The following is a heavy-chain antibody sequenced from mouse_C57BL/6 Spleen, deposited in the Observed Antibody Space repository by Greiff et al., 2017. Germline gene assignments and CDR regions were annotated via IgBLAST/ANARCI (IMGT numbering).Heavy chain of an antibody. Sequence: VMLVESGPGLVAPSQSLSITCTVSGFSLTSYAISWVRQPPGKGLEWLGVIWTGGGTNYNSALKSRLSISKDNSKSQVFLKMNSLQTDDTARYYCARAYYSIYYAMDYWGQGTSVTVSS. V-gene: IGHV2-9-1*01. D-gene: IGHD2-5*01. CDR2: IWTGGGT. CDR1: GFSLTSYA. J-gene: IGHJ4*01. CDR3: ARAYYSIYYAMDY.